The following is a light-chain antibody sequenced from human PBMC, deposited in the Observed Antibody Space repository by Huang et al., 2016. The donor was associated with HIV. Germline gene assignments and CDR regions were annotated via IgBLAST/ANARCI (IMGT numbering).Light chain of an antibody. Sequence: DIQMAQSPSTLSASVGDRVTITCRASQTINSWLAWYQQKPGKAPKLLIYKDSTLETGVPSRFSGSGSGTEFTLTLSSLQPDDFATYYCQQYSGSSTFGQGTKVEMK. CDR3: QQYSGSST. CDR1: QTINSW. J-gene: IGKJ1*01. V-gene: IGKV1-5*03. CDR2: KDS.